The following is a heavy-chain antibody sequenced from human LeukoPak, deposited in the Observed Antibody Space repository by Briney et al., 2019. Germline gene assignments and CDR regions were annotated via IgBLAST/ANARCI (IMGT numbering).Heavy chain of an antibody. CDR2: IYSAGST. Sequence: GGSLRLSCAASGFTVSSHYMSWVRQAPGKGPEWVSVIYSAGSTYYADSVKGRFTISRDNSKKTLYLQMNTLRAEDTAVYYCARSILFMSADAFDIWGQGTMVTVSS. CDR1: GFTVSSHY. CDR3: ARSILFMSADAFDI. J-gene: IGHJ3*02. D-gene: IGHD3-10*02. V-gene: IGHV3-66*02.